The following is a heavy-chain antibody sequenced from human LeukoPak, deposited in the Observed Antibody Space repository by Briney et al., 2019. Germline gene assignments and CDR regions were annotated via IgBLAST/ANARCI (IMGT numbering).Heavy chain of an antibody. CDR2: ITASADTT. J-gene: IGHJ4*02. CDR3: AADYNILTGYFSDLGY. CDR1: GFTFSSYS. V-gene: IGHV3-23*01. Sequence: GGSLRLSCAASGFTFSSYSMNWVRQAPGKGLEWVSSITASADTTFYSDSVKGRFTISRDNSKNTLNLQMNSLRPDDTAIYYCAADYNILTGYFSDLGYWGQGTLVTVSS. D-gene: IGHD3-9*01.